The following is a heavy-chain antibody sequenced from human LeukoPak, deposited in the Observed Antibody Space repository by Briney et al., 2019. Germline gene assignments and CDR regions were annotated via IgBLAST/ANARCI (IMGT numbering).Heavy chain of an antibody. J-gene: IGHJ5*02. CDR1: GYTFTSYG. CDR3: ARGATHIVVVPAAIVDWFDP. V-gene: IGHV1-18*01. Sequence: ASVKVSFKASGYTFTSYGISWVRQAPGQGLEWMGRISAYNGNTNYAQKLQGRVTMTTDTSTSTAYMELRSLRSDDTAVYYCARGATHIVVVPAAIVDWFDPWGQGTLVTVSS. CDR2: ISAYNGNT. D-gene: IGHD2-2*01.